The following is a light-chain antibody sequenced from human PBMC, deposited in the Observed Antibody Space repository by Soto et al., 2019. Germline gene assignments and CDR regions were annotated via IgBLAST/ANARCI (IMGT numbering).Light chain of an antibody. J-gene: IGKJ1*01. CDR3: RHYNNWPPET. CDR1: QSVSIT. CDR2: GAS. V-gene: IGKV3-15*01. Sequence: EIVMTQSPATLSVSPGERATLSCRASQSVSITVAWYQQNPGQPPRLLIYGASTRATGIPARFSGSGSGTEFTLTISSLQSEDFAVYYCRHYNNWPPETFGQGTKVDIK.